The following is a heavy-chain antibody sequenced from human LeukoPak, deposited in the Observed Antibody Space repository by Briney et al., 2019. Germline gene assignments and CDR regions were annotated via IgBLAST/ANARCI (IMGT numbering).Heavy chain of an antibody. CDR2: IKQDGSEK. Sequence: GSLRLSCAASGYTFSSYWMSWVRQAPGKGLEWVANIKQDGSEKYYVDSVKGRFTISRDNAKNSLYLQMNSLRAEDTAVYYCAEGRGSSGYSYWGQGTLVTVSS. V-gene: IGHV3-7*01. D-gene: IGHD3-22*01. CDR3: AEGRGSSGYSY. CDR1: GYTFSSYW. J-gene: IGHJ4*02.